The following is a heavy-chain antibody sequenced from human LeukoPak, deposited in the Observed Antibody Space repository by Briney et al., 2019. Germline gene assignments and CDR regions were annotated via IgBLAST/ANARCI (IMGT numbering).Heavy chain of an antibody. CDR3: ARQGRAYCGGDCYRYYYGMDV. Sequence: GEPLKISCKGSGYSFTSYWIGWVRQMPGKGLEWMGIIYPGDSDTRYSPSFQGQVTISADKSISTAYLQWSSLKASDTAMYYCARQGRAYCGGDCYRYYYGMDVWGQGTTVTVSS. V-gene: IGHV5-51*01. J-gene: IGHJ6*02. D-gene: IGHD2-21*02. CDR2: IYPGDSDT. CDR1: GYSFTSYW.